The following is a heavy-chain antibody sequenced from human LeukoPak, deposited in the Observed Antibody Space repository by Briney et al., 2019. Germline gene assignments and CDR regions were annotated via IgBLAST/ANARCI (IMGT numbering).Heavy chain of an antibody. J-gene: IGHJ4*02. CDR2: IYPGDSDT. Sequence: GESLKISCKGSGYSFTGYWIGWVRQMPGKGLEWMGIIYPGDSDTRYSPSFQGQVTTSADKSISTAYLQWSSLKASDTAIYYCARHTRDFVDYWGQGTLVTVSS. CDR1: GYSFTGYW. CDR3: ARHTRDFVDY. D-gene: IGHD3-3*01. V-gene: IGHV5-51*01.